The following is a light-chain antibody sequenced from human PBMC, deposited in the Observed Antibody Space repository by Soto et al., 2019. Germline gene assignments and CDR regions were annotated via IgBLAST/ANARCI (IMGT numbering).Light chain of an antibody. CDR2: AAS. Sequence: DIQMTQSPSSLSASVGDRVTITCRASQGISNFLAWHQQKPGKVPKLLIYAASTLQSGVPSRFSGSGSGTDFTLTITSLQPEDVATYYCQKYNSAPWTLGQGTKVEIK. V-gene: IGKV1-27*01. CDR3: QKYNSAPWT. J-gene: IGKJ1*01. CDR1: QGISNF.